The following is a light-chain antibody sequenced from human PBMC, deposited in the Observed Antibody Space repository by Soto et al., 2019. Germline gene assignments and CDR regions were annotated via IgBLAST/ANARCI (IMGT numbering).Light chain of an antibody. CDR2: EVS. J-gene: IGLJ2*01. CDR3: NSYRSTDTVV. CDR1: SNDVGGYNH. Sequence: QSALTQPASVSGSPGQSITISCTGTSNDVGGYNHVSWYQQHPGKAPKLIIYEVSYRPSGVSNRFSGSKSGNTASLTISGLQAEDEADYYCNSYRSTDTVVFGGGTKLTAL. V-gene: IGLV2-14*01.